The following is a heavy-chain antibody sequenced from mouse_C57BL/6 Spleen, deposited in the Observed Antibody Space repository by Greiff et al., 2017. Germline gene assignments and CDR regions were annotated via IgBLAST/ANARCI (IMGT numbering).Heavy chain of an antibody. J-gene: IGHJ1*03. CDR3: ARSGAGRYFDV. V-gene: IGHV1-82*01. CDR1: GYAFSSSW. CDR2: IYPGDGDT. Sequence: QVQLQQSGPELVKPGASVKISCKASGYAFSSSWMNWVKQRPGKGLEWIGRIYPGDGDTNYNGKFKGKATLTADKSSSTAYMQLSSLTSEDSAVYCCARSGAGRYFDVWGTGTTVTVSS. D-gene: IGHD4-1*01.